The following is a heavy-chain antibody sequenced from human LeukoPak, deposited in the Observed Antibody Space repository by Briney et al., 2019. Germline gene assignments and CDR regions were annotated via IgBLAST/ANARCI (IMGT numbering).Heavy chain of an antibody. D-gene: IGHD6-19*01. J-gene: IGHJ4*02. Sequence: PGGSLRLSCAASGVTFSSYAMSWVRQAPGKGREWGAALTGSGGAPYSADSVKGRFTISRDNSKNTLYLQMNSLRAEDAAVYYCAKEIAVAGTPYFDYWGQGTLVTVSA. CDR2: LTGSGGAP. CDR3: AKEIAVAGTPYFDY. V-gene: IGHV3-23*01. CDR1: GVTFSSYA.